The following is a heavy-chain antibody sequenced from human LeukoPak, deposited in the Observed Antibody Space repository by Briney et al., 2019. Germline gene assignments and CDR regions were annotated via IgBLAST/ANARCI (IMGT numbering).Heavy chain of an antibody. CDR3: ARGVVIAPQTFDY. D-gene: IGHD2-21*01. Sequence: SETLSLSCTVSGESISGFYWTWIRQPPGKGLEWIGYIYYSGSTNYNPSLKSRVTISVDTSKNQFSLKLSSVTAADTAVYYCARGVVIAPQTFDYWGQGTLVTVSS. J-gene: IGHJ4*02. CDR2: IYYSGST. CDR1: GESISGFY. V-gene: IGHV4-59*01.